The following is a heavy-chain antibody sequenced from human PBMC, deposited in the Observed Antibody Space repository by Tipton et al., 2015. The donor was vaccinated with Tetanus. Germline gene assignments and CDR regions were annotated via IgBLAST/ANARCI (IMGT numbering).Heavy chain of an antibody. CDR2: IHYTGST. V-gene: IGHV4-39*07. Sequence: TLSLTCTVSGGSINNNNDFWGWIRQPPGKGLEWIASIHYTGSTYYNPSLKSRVSIFVDTSKNQFSLKLSSVTAADTAVYYCARSEQQLVRGYYYYYYMDVWGKGTTVTVSS. D-gene: IGHD6-13*01. J-gene: IGHJ6*03. CDR3: ARSEQQLVRGYYYYYYMDV. CDR1: GGSINNNNDF.